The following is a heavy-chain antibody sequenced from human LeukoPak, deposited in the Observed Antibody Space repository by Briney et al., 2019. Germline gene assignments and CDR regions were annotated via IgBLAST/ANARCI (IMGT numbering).Heavy chain of an antibody. V-gene: IGHV4-34*01. CDR1: GGSFSGYY. D-gene: IGHD4-17*01. CDR3: ARIQTTVTNLYYYYYGMDV. J-gene: IGHJ6*04. CDR2: INHSGST. Sequence: SETLSLTCAVYGGSFSGYYWSWIRQPPGKGLEWIGEINHSGSTNYNPSLKSRVAISVDTSKNQFSLKLSSVTATDTAVYYCARIQTTVTNLYYYYYGMDVWGKGTTVTVSS.